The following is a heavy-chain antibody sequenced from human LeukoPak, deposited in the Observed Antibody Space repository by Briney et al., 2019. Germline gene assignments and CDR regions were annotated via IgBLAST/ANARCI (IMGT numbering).Heavy chain of an antibody. CDR1: GFTFSTYV. CDR3: VRGYSFGPYGMDV. V-gene: IGHV3-64D*09. CDR2: ITSNGGST. Sequence: PGGSLRLSCSASGFTFSTYVMHWVRQAPGKGLECASAITSNGGSTYYADSVKGRFTISRDNSKNTLYLQMSSLRAEDTAVYFCVRGYSFGPYGMDVWGQGTTVTVSS. J-gene: IGHJ6*02. D-gene: IGHD2-15*01.